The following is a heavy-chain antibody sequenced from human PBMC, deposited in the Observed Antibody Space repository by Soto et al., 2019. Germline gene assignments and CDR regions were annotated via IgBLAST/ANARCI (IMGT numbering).Heavy chain of an antibody. CDR1: GGTFSSYA. CDR3: ARDNRHPPYYYYYGMDV. CDR2: IIPIFGTA. V-gene: IGHV1-69*13. J-gene: IGHJ6*02. Sequence: GASVKVSCKASGGTFSSYAISWVRQAPGQGLEWMGGIIPIFGTANCAQKFQGRVTITADESTSTAYMELSSLRSEDTAVYYCARDNRHPPYYYYYGMDVWGQGTTVTVSS.